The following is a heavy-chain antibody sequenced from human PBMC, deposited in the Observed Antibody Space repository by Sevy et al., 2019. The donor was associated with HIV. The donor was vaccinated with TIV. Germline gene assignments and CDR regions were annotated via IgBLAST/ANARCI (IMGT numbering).Heavy chain of an antibody. CDR2: IRSSSSYI. Sequence: GGSLRLSCAASGFTFSSYSMNWVRQAPGKGLEWVSSIRSSSSYIYYADSVKGRFTISRDNAKNSLYLQMNSLRAEDTAVYYCARAGGGNGSNYWGQGTLVTVSS. D-gene: IGHD2-21*01. CDR1: GFTFSSYS. V-gene: IGHV3-21*01. J-gene: IGHJ4*02. CDR3: ARAGGGNGSNY.